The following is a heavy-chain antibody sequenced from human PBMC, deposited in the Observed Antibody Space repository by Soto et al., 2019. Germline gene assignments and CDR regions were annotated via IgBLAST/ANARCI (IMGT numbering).Heavy chain of an antibody. CDR2: FDPEDGET. J-gene: IGHJ6*02. Sequence: ASVKVSCKVSGYTLTELSMHWVRQAPGKGLEWMGGFDPEDGETIYAQKFQGRVTMTEDTSTDTAYMELSSLRSEDTAVYYCATVGSGWYPTRYYYYYYGMDVGGQGPTVTVSS. D-gene: IGHD6-19*01. CDR1: GYTLTELS. CDR3: ATVGSGWYPTRYYYYYYGMDV. V-gene: IGHV1-24*01.